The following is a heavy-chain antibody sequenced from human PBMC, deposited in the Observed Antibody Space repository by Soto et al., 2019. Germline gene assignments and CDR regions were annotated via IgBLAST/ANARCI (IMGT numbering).Heavy chain of an antibody. CDR3: GRGRSGQIVVFY. CDR1: GYTFTGHY. D-gene: IGHD1-26*01. CDR2: IGPESGAT. J-gene: IGHJ4*02. V-gene: IGHV1-2*02. Sequence: ASVKVSCKASGYTFTGHYIHWVRQAPEQGPEWMGEIGPESGATRYARRFQGRITMTRDMSITTVYMELNNLSPDDTAVYYCGRGRSGQIVVFYWGQGTPVTVSS.